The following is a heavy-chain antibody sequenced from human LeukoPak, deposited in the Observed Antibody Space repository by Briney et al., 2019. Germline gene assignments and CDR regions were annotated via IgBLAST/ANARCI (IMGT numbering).Heavy chain of an antibody. CDR2: ISDDGSAI. D-gene: IGHD5-12*01. J-gene: IGHJ4*02. CDR3: AKGYGGSGGYDYVLQN. CDR1: GFTFSSCG. Sequence: PGGSLRLSCTASGFTFSSCGMHWVRQAPGKGLEWVAVISDDGSAIHYTDSVKGRFTISRDNSKNTLYLQMSSLRPEDTAVYHCAKGYGGSGGYDYVLQNWGQGTLVTVSS. V-gene: IGHV3-30*18.